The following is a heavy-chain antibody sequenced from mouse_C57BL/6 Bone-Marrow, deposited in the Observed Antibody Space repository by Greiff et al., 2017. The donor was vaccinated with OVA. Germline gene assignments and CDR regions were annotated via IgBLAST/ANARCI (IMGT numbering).Heavy chain of an antibody. J-gene: IGHJ3*01. D-gene: IGHD1-1*01. CDR1: GYSFTDYN. Sequence: VHVKQSGPELVKPGASVKISCKASGYSFTDYNMNWVKQSNGKSLEWIGVINPNYGTTSYNQKFKGKATLTVDQSSSSAYMQLNSLTSEDSAVYYCARGDGSSWFAYWGQGTLVTVSA. CDR3: ARGDGSSWFAY. V-gene: IGHV1-39*01. CDR2: INPNYGTT.